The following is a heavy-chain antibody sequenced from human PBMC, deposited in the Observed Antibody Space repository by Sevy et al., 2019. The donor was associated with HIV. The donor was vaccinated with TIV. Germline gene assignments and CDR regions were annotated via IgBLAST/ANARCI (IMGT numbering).Heavy chain of an antibody. V-gene: IGHV3-43*01. J-gene: IGHJ4*02. CDR1: GFTFDDYT. D-gene: IGHD4-17*01. Sequence: GGSLRLSCAASGFTFDDYTMHWVRQAPGKGLEWVSLISWDGGSTYYADSVKGRFTISRDNSKNSLYLQMMSLRTEDTALYYCAKDMTTGTTLGGLGQLGFDYWGQGTLVTVSS. CDR3: AKDMTTGTTLGGLGQLGFDY. CDR2: ISWDGGST.